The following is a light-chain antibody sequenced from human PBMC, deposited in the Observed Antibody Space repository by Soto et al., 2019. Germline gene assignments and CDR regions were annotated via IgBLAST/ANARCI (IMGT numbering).Light chain of an antibody. CDR2: GNN. CDR1: NSNIGIND. Sequence: QSVVTQPPSASGTPGQRVTISCSGSNSNIGINDVYWYQQLPGAAPKLVMHGNNRRPSGVPDRFSGSKSGTSASLAISGLQSDDEADYYCAAWDDNLIGVVFGGGTKVTVL. CDR3: AAWDDNLIGVV. V-gene: IGLV1-44*01. J-gene: IGLJ2*01.